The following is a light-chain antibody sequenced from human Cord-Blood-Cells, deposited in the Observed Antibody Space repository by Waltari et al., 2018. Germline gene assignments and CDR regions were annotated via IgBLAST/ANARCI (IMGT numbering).Light chain of an antibody. CDR1: QSLSRW. J-gene: IGKJ1*01. Sequence: DIQMTQPPSTLSASVGDRVTITCRASQSLSRWLAWYQQKPGKAPKLRISKASSLESGVPSRFSGSGSGTEFTLTISSLQPDDFATYYCQQYNSYGTFGQGTKVEIK. CDR3: QQYNSYGT. V-gene: IGKV1-5*03. CDR2: KAS.